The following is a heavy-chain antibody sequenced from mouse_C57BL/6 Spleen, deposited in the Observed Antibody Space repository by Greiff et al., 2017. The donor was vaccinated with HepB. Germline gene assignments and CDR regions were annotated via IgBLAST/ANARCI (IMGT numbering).Heavy chain of an antibody. D-gene: IGHD2-4*01. J-gene: IGHJ1*03. CDR1: GYTFTSYW. CDR3: ARSGMIRYFDV. V-gene: IGHV1-50*01. CDR2: IDPSDSYT. Sequence: QVQLQQSGAELVKPGASVKLSCKASGYTFTSYWMQWVKQRPGQGLEWIGEIDPSDSYTNYNQKFKGKATLTVDTSSSTAYMQLSSLTSEDSAVYYCARSGMIRYFDVWGTGTTVTVSS.